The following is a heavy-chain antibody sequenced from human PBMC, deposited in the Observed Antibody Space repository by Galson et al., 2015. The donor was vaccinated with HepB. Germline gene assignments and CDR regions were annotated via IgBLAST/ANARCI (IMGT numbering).Heavy chain of an antibody. CDR3: ARDSSGWNEKNWFDP. CDR2: INPNSGGT. D-gene: IGHD6-25*01. CDR1: GYTFTSYH. V-gene: IGHV1-2*02. Sequence: VKVSCKASGYTFTSYHINWVRRATGQGLEWMGWINPNSGGTNCAQNFQDRVTMTSDTSISTAYMELSSLRFDDTAVYYCARDSSGWNEKNWFDPWGQGSLVIVSS. J-gene: IGHJ5*02.